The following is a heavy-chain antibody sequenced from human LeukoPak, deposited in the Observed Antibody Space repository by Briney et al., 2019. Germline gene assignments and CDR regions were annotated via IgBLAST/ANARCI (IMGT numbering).Heavy chain of an antibody. Sequence: SETLSLTCTVSGASISTYYWSWIRQPAGKGLEWIGRIFASGSTNYKPSLKSRIAMSVDTSKNQFSLNLTSVTAADTAMYYCVQDGPLRSDYWGQGTLVTVSS. V-gene: IGHV4-4*07. CDR3: VQDGPLRSDY. J-gene: IGHJ4*02. CDR2: IFASGST. CDR1: GASISTYY. D-gene: IGHD5/OR15-5a*01.